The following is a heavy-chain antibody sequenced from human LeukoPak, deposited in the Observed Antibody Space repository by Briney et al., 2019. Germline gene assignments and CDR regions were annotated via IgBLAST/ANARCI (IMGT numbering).Heavy chain of an antibody. J-gene: IGHJ4*02. CDR1: GGSISSSSYY. CDR2: NSSRGRT. Sequence: SETLSLTCTVSGGSISSSSYYWGWVRQPPGKGGGWIGSNSSRGRTYYTTPLKTRVTLSVHTSKNQFSLTLSSVTAAHTAVYYCARHGGDGYNHWGQGTLVTVSS. D-gene: IGHD5-24*01. CDR3: ARHGGDGYNH. V-gene: IGHV4-39*01.